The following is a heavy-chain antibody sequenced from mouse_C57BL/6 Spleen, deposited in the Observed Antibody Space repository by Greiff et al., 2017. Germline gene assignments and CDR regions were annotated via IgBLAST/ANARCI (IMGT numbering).Heavy chain of an antibody. CDR1: GFTFTDYY. D-gene: IGHD2-4*01. CDR2: IRNKANGYTT. Sequence: EVMLVASGGGLVQPGASLRLSCAASGFTFTDYYMSWVRQPPGKAPEWLALIRNKANGYTTEYTASVKGRFTISRDNSQNILYLQMNTLRAEDSATYYCVKAVSYYDYDVAWFAYWGQGTLVTVSA. CDR3: VKAVSYYDYDVAWFAY. J-gene: IGHJ3*01. V-gene: IGHV7-4*01.